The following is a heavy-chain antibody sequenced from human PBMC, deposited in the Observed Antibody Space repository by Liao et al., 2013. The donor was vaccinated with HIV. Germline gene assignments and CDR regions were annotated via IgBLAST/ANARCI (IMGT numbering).Heavy chain of an antibody. CDR2: IYTSGST. CDR1: GGSISSYY. CDR3: ARDSFVLGNWFDP. D-gene: IGHD7-27*01. Sequence: QVQLQESGPGLVKPSETLSLTCNVSGGSISSYYWSWIRQPAGKGLEWIGRIYTSGSTNYNPSLKSRITMSLDTSKDRFSLKLTAVTAADTAVYYCARDSFVLGNWFDPWGQGILVTVSS. J-gene: IGHJ5*02. V-gene: IGHV4-4*07.